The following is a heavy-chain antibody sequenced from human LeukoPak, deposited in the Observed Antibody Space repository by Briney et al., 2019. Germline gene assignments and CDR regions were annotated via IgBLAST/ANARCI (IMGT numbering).Heavy chain of an antibody. D-gene: IGHD1-26*01. J-gene: IGHJ4*02. Sequence: PGGSLRLSCAASGFTFSSYWMSWVRQAPGKGLEWVANIKQDGSEKCYVDSVKGRFSISRDNAKNSLYLQMNSLRVEDTALYYCVIDSWELRGYWGQGTLVTVSS. CDR3: VIDSWELRGY. CDR1: GFTFSSYW. CDR2: IKQDGSEK. V-gene: IGHV3-7*01.